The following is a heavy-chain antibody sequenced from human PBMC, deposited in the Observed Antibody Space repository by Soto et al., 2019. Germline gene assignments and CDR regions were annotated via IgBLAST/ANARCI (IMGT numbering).Heavy chain of an antibody. Sequence: GVLRLSCEASGVTFSSYAMSSVRQAPGKGLEWVSAISGSGGSTYYADSVKGRFTISRDNSKNTLYLQMNSLRAEDTAVYYCAKSGYCSGGSCRPMETDYWGQGTLVTVSS. V-gene: IGHV3-23*01. J-gene: IGHJ4*02. CDR2: ISGSGGST. CDR1: GVTFSSYA. D-gene: IGHD2-15*01. CDR3: AKSGYCSGGSCRPMETDY.